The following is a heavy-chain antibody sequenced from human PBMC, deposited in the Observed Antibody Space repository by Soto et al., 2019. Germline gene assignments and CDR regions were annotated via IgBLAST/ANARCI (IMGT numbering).Heavy chain of an antibody. V-gene: IGHV1-69*13. CDR1: GGTFSSYA. CDR2: IIPIFGTA. CDR3: ARTKDYYDSSGPLGDAFDI. D-gene: IGHD3-22*01. J-gene: IGHJ3*02. Sequence: SVKVSCKASGGTFSSYAISWVRQAPGQGLEWMGGIIPIFGTANYAQKFQGRVTITADESTSTAYMELSSLRSEDTAAYYCARTKDYYDSSGPLGDAFDIWGQGTMVTVSS.